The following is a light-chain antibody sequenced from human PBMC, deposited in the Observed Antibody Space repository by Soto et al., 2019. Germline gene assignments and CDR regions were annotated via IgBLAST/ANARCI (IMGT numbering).Light chain of an antibody. J-gene: IGLJ2*01. CDR2: EVS. Sequence: QSVLTQPPSASGSPGQSVTISCTGTSSDVGGYNYVSWYQQHPGKAPKLMIYEVSKRPSGVTDRFSGSKSGNTASLTVSGLQAEDEADYYCQSYDSDFVVFGGGTQLTVL. CDR1: SSDVGGYNY. V-gene: IGLV2-8*01. CDR3: QSYDSDFVV.